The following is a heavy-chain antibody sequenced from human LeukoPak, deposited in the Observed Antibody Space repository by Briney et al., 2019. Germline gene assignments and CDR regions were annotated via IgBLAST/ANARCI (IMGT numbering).Heavy chain of an antibody. CDR3: ARAYGMRL. V-gene: IGHV3-74*01. CDR2: IKSDGGST. J-gene: IGHJ4*02. Sequence: PGGSLRLSCAASGFTFSSYWMHWVRQAPGKGLVWVSRIKSDGGSTSYADSVKGRFTISRDNAKNTLYLQMYSLRAEDTAVYYCARAYGMRLWGQGTLVTVSS. CDR1: GFTFSSYW. D-gene: IGHD2-8*01.